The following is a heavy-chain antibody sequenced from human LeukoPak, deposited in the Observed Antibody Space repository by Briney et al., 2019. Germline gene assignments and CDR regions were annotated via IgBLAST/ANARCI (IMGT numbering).Heavy chain of an antibody. J-gene: IGHJ4*02. CDR2: INSDGSST. CDR3: ARVFSGWYFYFDN. D-gene: IGHD6-19*01. Sequence: GGSLRLSCAASGFTFSSYWMHWVRQAPGKGLVWVSRINSDGSSTTYADSVKGRFTISRDNAKNTLYLQMNSLRAEDTGVNFCARVFSGWYFYFDNWGQGTLVTVSS. V-gene: IGHV3-74*01. CDR1: GFTFSSYW.